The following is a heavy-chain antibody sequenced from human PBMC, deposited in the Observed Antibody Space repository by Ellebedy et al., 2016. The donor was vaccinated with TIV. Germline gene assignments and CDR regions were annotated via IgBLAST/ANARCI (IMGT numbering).Heavy chain of an antibody. V-gene: IGHV3-74*01. CDR2: IDTDGSTT. J-gene: IGHJ4*02. CDR1: GFPFSNLW. Sequence: GESPKISCAASGFPFSNLWMHRFRQAPGKGLMWVSRIDTDGSTTNYADSVKGRFTISRDNAKKTLFLQMNSLRAEDTAVYYCASSPQSSDSYWGQGTLVTVSS. CDR3: ASSPQSSDSY. D-gene: IGHD6-19*01.